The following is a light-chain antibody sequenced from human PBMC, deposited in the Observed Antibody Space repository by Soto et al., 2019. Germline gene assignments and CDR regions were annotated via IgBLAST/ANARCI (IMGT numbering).Light chain of an antibody. CDR2: EVS. J-gene: IGLJ1*01. Sequence: QSVLTQPASVSGSPGQSITISCTGTCSDVGGYNYVSWYQQHPGKAPKLMIYEVSNRPSGVSNRFSGSKSGNTASLTISGLQAEDEADYYCSSYTSRSTLDYVFGSGTKVTVL. CDR3: SSYTSRSTLDYV. V-gene: IGLV2-14*01. CDR1: CSDVGGYNY.